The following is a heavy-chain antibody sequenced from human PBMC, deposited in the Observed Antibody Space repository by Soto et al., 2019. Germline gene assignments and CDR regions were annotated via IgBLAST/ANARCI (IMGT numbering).Heavy chain of an antibody. J-gene: IGHJ4*02. Sequence: ASVKVSCKVSGYTLTELSMHWVRQAPGKGLEWMGGFDPEDGETIYAQKFQGRVTMTEDTSTDTAYMELSSLRSEDTAVYYCATDSPGYSSGWYLPLFDYWGQGTLVTVSS. CDR1: GYTLTELS. D-gene: IGHD6-19*01. V-gene: IGHV1-24*01. CDR2: FDPEDGET. CDR3: ATDSPGYSSGWYLPLFDY.